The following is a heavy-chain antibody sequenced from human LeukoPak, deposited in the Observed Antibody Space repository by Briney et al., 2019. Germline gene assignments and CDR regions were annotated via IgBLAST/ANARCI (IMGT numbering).Heavy chain of an antibody. CDR1: GFTFSSYA. Sequence: GGSLRLSCAASGFTFSSYAMHWVRQAPGKGLEWVAVISYDVINKYYADSVKGRFTISRDNSKNTLYLQMNSLRAEDTAVYYCARDPGGDWYSSSSTFYYYYYMDVWGKGTTVTVSS. CDR2: ISYDVINK. J-gene: IGHJ6*03. V-gene: IGHV3-30*04. D-gene: IGHD6-6*01. CDR3: ARDPGGDWYSSSSTFYYYYYMDV.